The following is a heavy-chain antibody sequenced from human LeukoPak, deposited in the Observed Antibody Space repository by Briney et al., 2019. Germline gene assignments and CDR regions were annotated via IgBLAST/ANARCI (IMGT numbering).Heavy chain of an antibody. Sequence: SETLSLTCTVSGYSISSGCYWGWIRQPPGKGLEWIGSIYHSGSTYYNPSLKSRVTISVDTSKNQFSLKLSSVTAADTAVYYCACLTTADALDIWGQGTMVTVSS. J-gene: IGHJ3*02. V-gene: IGHV4-38-2*02. CDR1: GYSISSGCY. D-gene: IGHD3-22*01. CDR3: ACLTTADALDI. CDR2: IYHSGST.